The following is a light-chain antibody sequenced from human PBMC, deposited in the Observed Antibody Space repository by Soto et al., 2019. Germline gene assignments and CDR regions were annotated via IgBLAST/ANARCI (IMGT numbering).Light chain of an antibody. J-gene: IGKJ2*01. CDR2: GAS. Sequence: EIVLTQSPGTLSLSPGERATLSCRASQSVTSNFLAWYQQKPGQAPRLLIYGASTRAAGVPDRFSGSGSGTDFTLTLTRLEHEDFAVYYCQQYGRSPLLYTFGQGTKLGVK. CDR3: QQYGRSPLLYT. V-gene: IGKV3-20*01. CDR1: QSVTSNF.